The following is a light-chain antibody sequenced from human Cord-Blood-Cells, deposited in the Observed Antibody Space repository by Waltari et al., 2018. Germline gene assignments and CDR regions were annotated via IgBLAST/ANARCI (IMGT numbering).Light chain of an antibody. CDR1: SSDVGGYNY. J-gene: IGLJ2*01. CDR2: DVS. V-gene: IGLV2-11*01. CDR3: CSYAGSYTFEV. Sequence: QSALTQPRSVSGSPGQSVTISCTGTSSDVGGYNYVSWYQQHPGKAPKLMIYDVSKRPSWVPDRFSGSKSGNTASLTISGLQAEDEADYYCCSYAGSYTFEVFGGGTKLTVL.